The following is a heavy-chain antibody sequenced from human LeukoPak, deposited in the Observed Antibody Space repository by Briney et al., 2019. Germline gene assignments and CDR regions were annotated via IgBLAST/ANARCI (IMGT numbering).Heavy chain of an antibody. CDR3: AKDHYYGSGSYNDY. J-gene: IGHJ4*02. CDR1: GFTFSSYA. V-gene: IGHV3-23*01. CDR2: ISGSGGST. D-gene: IGHD3-10*01. Sequence: GGSLRLSCAASGFTFSSYAMSWVRQAPGKGLEWVSAISGSGGSTYYADSVKGRFTISRDNSKNTLYLQMNSLRAEDTAVYYCAKDHYYGSGSYNDYWGQGTLVTVSS.